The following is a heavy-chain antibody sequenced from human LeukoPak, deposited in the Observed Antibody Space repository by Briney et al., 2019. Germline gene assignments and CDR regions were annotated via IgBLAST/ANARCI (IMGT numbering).Heavy chain of an antibody. V-gene: IGHV3-48*03. CDR3: AKVWGIAAAGTGGY. D-gene: IGHD6-13*01. Sequence: GGSLRLSCAASGFTFSSYEMNWVRQAPGKGLEWVSYISSSGSTIYYADSVKGRFTISRDNAKNSLYLQMNSLRAEDTAVYYCAKVWGIAAAGTGGYWGQGTLVTVSS. J-gene: IGHJ4*02. CDR2: ISSSGSTI. CDR1: GFTFSSYE.